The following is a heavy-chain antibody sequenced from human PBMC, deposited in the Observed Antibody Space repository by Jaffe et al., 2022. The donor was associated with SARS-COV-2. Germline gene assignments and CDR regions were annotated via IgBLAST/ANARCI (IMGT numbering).Heavy chain of an antibody. D-gene: IGHD2-2*01. CDR1: GGSISSSTSY. J-gene: IGHJ3*02. CDR3: ARAGLVPAAPHDVFDI. V-gene: IGHV4-39*02. CDR2: MYYSGTT. Sequence: QLQLQESGPGLVKPSETLSLTCTVSGGSISSSTSYWGWIRQPPGKGLEWIGSMYYSGTTYNNPSLKSRVTISVDRSKNRLSLKLSSVTAADTAVYYCARAGLVPAAPHDVFDIWGQGAMVTVSS.